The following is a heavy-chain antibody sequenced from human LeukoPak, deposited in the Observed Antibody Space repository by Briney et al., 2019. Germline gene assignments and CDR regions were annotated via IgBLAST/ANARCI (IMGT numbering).Heavy chain of an antibody. CDR2: ISSSSSTI. Sequence: PGGSLRLSCAASGFTFSSYSMNWVRQAPGKGLEWVSYISSSSSTIYYADSVKGRFTISRDNAKNSLHLQMNSLRAEDTAVYYCARDPSYYGSGSYPTVDAFDIWGQGTMVTVSS. CDR3: ARDPSYYGSGSYPTVDAFDI. V-gene: IGHV3-48*01. D-gene: IGHD3-10*01. CDR1: GFTFSSYS. J-gene: IGHJ3*02.